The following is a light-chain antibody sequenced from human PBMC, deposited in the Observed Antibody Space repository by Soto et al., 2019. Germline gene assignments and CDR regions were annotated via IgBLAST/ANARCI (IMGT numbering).Light chain of an antibody. CDR1: QSVSSSY. J-gene: IGKJ5*01. CDR2: GAS. V-gene: IGKV3-20*01. Sequence: EIVLTQSPGTLSLSPGERATLSCRASQSVSSSYLAWYQQKPGQAPRLXIYGASSRATGVPARFSGSGSGTDFTLTISSLEPEDFAVYYCQQYGSSPITFGQGTRLEIK. CDR3: QQYGSSPIT.